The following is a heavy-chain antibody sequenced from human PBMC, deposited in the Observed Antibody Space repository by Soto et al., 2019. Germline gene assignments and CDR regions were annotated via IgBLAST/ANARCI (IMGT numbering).Heavy chain of an antibody. D-gene: IGHD6-19*01. Sequence: QVQLVQSGAEVKKPGASVKVSCKASGYTFTSYYMHWVRQAPGQGLEWMGIINPSGGSTSYAQKFQGXXXXXXXXXXXXXXXXXXXXXXXXXXVXYCARGHSGWYEVRTNFDYWGQGTLVTVSS. CDR1: GYTFTSYY. V-gene: IGHV1-46*01. J-gene: IGHJ4*02. CDR2: INPSGGST. CDR3: ARGHSGWYEVRTNFDY.